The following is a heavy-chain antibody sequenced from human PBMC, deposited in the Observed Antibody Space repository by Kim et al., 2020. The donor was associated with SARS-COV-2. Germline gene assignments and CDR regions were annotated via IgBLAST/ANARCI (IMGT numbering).Heavy chain of an antibody. CDR3: ARGNYGSGSPLGY. CDR2: INHSGST. Sequence: SETLSLTCAVYGGSFSGYYWSWIRQPPGKGLEWIGEINHSGSTNYNPSLKSRVTISVDTSKNQFSLKLSSVTAADTAVYYCARGNYGSGSPLGYWGQGTLVTVSS. J-gene: IGHJ4*02. V-gene: IGHV4-34*01. CDR1: GGSFSGYY. D-gene: IGHD3-10*01.